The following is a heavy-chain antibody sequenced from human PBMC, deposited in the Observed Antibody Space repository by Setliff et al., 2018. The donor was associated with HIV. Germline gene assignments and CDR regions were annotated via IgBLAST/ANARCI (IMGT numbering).Heavy chain of an antibody. J-gene: IGHJ4*02. CDR1: GFTLSNHE. Sequence: GGSLRLSCAVSGFTLSNHEMNWVRQTPGKGLEWVSYISSSGDTVYYADFVKGRFTISRDNAKNSLYLQMNSLRAEDTSVYYCARYFRDGSYNDYWGQGTLVTVSS. CDR2: ISSSGDTV. D-gene: IGHD1-26*01. V-gene: IGHV3-48*03. CDR3: ARYFRDGSYNDY.